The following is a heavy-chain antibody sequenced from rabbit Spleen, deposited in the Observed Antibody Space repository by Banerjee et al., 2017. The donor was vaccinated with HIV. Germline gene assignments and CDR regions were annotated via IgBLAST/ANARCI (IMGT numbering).Heavy chain of an antibody. J-gene: IGHJ6*01. Sequence: QSLEESGGDLVKPGASLTLTCTASGIDVSTTRYMCWVRQAPGKGLEWITCINIDSGSTWYASWAKGRFTISKASSTTVTLQMTSLTAADTATYFCASNRDTGTSFSTYGMDLWGPGTLVTVS. CDR1: GIDVSTTRY. CDR2: INIDSGST. D-gene: IGHD8-1*01. CDR3: ASNRDTGTSFSTYGMDL. V-gene: IGHV1S40*01.